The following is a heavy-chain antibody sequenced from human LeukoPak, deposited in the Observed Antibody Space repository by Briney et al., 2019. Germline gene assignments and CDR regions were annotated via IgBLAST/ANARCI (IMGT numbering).Heavy chain of an antibody. J-gene: IGHJ4*02. V-gene: IGHV3-21*01. Sequence: GGSLRLSCAASGFTFSSYSMNWVRQAPGKGLEWVSSISSSSSYIYYADSVKGRFTISRDNAKNSLYLQMNSLRAEDTAVYYCARDDSSSWFAYLDYWGQGTLVTVSS. CDR3: ARDDSSSWFAYLDY. CDR1: GFTFSSYS. CDR2: ISSSSSYI. D-gene: IGHD6-13*01.